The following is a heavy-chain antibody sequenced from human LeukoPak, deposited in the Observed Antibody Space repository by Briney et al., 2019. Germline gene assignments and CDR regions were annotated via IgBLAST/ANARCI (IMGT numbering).Heavy chain of an antibody. D-gene: IGHD3-22*01. CDR2: INPYKGNT. V-gene: IGHV1-18*01. CDR3: ARVWDSSGFYYTQKYYLDY. J-gene: IGHJ4*02. Sequence: ASVKVSCKASNYTFTSFGISWVRQAPGQGLEWMGWINPYKGNTIYAQKVQDRVTMTTDTSTSTAYMELRSLRSDDTAVYYCARVWDSSGFYYTQKYYLDYWGQGTLVTVSS. CDR1: NYTFTSFG.